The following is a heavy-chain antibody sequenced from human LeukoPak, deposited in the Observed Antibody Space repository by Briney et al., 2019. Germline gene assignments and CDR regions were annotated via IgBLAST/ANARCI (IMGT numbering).Heavy chain of an antibody. D-gene: IGHD6-13*01. J-gene: IGHJ6*03. Sequence: ASVKVSCKASGYTFTGYYMHWVRQAPGQGLEWMGWINPNSGGTNYAQKFQGRVTMTRDTSISTAYMELSRLRSDDTAVYYCARSWFSYYYYYTDVWGKGTTVTVSS. V-gene: IGHV1-2*02. CDR3: ARSWFSYYYYYTDV. CDR1: GYTFTGYY. CDR2: INPNSGGT.